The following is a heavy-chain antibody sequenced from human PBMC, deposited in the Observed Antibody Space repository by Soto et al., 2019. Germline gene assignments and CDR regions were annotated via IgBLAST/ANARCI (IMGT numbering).Heavy chain of an antibody. Sequence: ASVKVSCKASGYTFTSYYMHWVRQAPGQGLEWMGIINPSGGSTSYAQKFQGRVTMTRDTSTSTVYMELSSLRSEDTAVYYCARDRRASSPAATHFDYWGQGTLVTVSS. CDR1: GYTFTSYY. CDR2: INPSGGST. CDR3: ARDRRASSPAATHFDY. D-gene: IGHD6-13*01. V-gene: IGHV1-46*01. J-gene: IGHJ4*02.